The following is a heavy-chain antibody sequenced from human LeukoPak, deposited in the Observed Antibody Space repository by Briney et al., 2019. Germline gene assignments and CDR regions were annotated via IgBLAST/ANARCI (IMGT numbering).Heavy chain of an antibody. CDR1: GFTVSSNY. CDR3: ARLLYYYDSSIYQRYFDY. Sequence: PRGSLRLSCAASGFTVSSNYMNWVRQAPGKGLEWVSIIYSGGNTHYADSVKGRFTISRDNSQNTLYLQMNSLRPEDTAVYYCARLLYYYDSSIYQRYFDYWGQRTVVADSS. J-gene: IGHJ4*02. D-gene: IGHD3-22*01. CDR2: IYSGGNT. V-gene: IGHV3-53*01.